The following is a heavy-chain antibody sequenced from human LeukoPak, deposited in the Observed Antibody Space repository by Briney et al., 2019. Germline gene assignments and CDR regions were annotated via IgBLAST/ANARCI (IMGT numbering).Heavy chain of an antibody. Sequence: GGSLRLSCAASGFTFNNYGMHWVRQAPGKGLEWVAVISYDGRNIHYPDSVKGRFTISRDISTDTLWLQMDSLRTEDTAVYYSAKGPLRGTAAAIDYWGQGTLVTVSS. CDR1: GFTFNNYG. J-gene: IGHJ4*02. CDR3: AKGPLRGTAAAIDY. D-gene: IGHD2-2*01. V-gene: IGHV3-30*18. CDR2: ISYDGRNI.